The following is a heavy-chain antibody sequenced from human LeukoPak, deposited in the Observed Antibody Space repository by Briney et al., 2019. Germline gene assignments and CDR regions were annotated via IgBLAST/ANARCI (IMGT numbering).Heavy chain of an antibody. D-gene: IGHD2-2*01. V-gene: IGHV4-39*01. CDR1: GGSISSSSYY. CDR3: ASTQGGYCSSTSCPYYYYYYMDV. Sequence: SETLSLTCTVSGGSISSSSYYWGWIRQPPGKGLEWIGSIYYSGSTYYNPSLKSRVTISVDTSKNQFSLKLSSVTAADTAVYYCASTQGGYCSSTSCPYYYYYYMDVWGKGTTVTISS. CDR2: IYYSGST. J-gene: IGHJ6*03.